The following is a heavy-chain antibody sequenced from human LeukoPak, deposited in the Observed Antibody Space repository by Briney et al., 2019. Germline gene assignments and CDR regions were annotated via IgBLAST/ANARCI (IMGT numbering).Heavy chain of an antibody. CDR3: AWGMDV. CDR2: IKQDGSEK. Sequence: PGGSLRLSCAASGFTFSGYWMSWVRQAPGKGLEWVANIKQDGSEKYYVDSVKGRFIISRDNAKNSLYLQMNSLRVGDTAIYYCAWGMDVWGQGTTVTVSS. J-gene: IGHJ6*02. V-gene: IGHV3-7*04. CDR1: GFTFSGYW.